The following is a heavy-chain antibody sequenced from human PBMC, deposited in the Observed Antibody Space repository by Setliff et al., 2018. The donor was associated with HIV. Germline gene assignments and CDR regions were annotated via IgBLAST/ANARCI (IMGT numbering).Heavy chain of an antibody. CDR3: ARVSSMVAGWVYYMDV. CDR1: GGSISSYY. CDR2: IDTRGST. J-gene: IGHJ6*03. Sequence: SETLSLTCTVSGGSISSYYWSWIRQPAGKGLEWIGRIDTRGSTNYNPSLKSRVTLSVDTSKNQFSLKLSSVTAPDTAVYYCARVSSMVAGWVYYMDVWGKGTPVTVSS. D-gene: IGHD2-15*01. V-gene: IGHV4-4*07.